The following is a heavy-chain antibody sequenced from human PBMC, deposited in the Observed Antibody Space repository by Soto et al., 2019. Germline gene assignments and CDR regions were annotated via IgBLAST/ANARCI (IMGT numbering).Heavy chain of an antibody. CDR3: AKSIAAASLGMDV. CDR2: ISYDGSNK. D-gene: IGHD6-13*01. J-gene: IGHJ6*02. V-gene: IGHV3-30*18. CDR1: GFTFSSYG. Sequence: PGESLRLSCAASGFTFSSYGMHWVRQAPGKGLEWVAVISYDGSNKYYADSVKGRFTISRDNSKNTLYLQMNSLRAEDTAVYYCAKSIAAASLGMDVWGQGTTVTVSS.